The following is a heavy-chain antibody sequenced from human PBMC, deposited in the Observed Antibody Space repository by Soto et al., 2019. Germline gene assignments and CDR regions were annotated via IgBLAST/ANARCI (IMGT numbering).Heavy chain of an antibody. Sequence: VGSLRLSCSASELTFSSYGMNWGRQAPGKGLEWVSAISSSTSFIHYADSVKGRFTISRDNAKNSLYLQMNSLRAEDTAMYYCARGYYDRTGFYFDSWGQGTLVTVSS. CDR2: ISSSTSFI. J-gene: IGHJ4*02. D-gene: IGHD3-22*01. V-gene: IGHV3-21*01. CDR1: ELTFSSYG. CDR3: ARGYYDRTGFYFDS.